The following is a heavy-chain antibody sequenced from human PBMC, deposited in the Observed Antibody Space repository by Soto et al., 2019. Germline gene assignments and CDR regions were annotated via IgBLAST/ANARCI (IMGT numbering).Heavy chain of an antibody. Sequence: SETPSLTCTVSGGSIRSSYWSWLRQSPGKGLEWIGYLYNSGSTNYNPSLRSRATISVDTSKNHFSLKLSSVTAADTAVYYCAGEVLNRASLTVFDMWGQGTLLTL. J-gene: IGHJ3*02. CDR1: GGSIRSSY. CDR2: LYNSGST. V-gene: IGHV4-59*01. D-gene: IGHD3-16*02. CDR3: AGEVLNRASLTVFDM.